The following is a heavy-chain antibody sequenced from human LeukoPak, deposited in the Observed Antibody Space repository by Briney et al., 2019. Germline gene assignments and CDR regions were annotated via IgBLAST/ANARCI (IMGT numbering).Heavy chain of an antibody. Sequence: GGSLRLSCAASGFTFSSYWMHWVRQAPGKGLVWVSRINSDGSSTSYADSVKGRFTISRDNAKNTLYLQMNSLRAEDTAVYYCARSRSYYHDSSGYYYWGQGTLVTVSS. V-gene: IGHV3-74*01. CDR1: GFTFSSYW. CDR3: ARSRSYYHDSSGYYY. D-gene: IGHD3-22*01. CDR2: INSDGSST. J-gene: IGHJ4*02.